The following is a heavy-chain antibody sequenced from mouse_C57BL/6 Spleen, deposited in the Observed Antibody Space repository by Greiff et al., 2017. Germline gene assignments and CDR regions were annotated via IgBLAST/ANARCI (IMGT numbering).Heavy chain of an antibody. CDR2: IDPSDSYT. CDR3: ARCLSRNCLDY. D-gene: IGHD2-1*01. Sequence: QVQLQQPGAELVMPGASVKLSCKASGYTFTSYWMHWVKQRPGQGLEWIGEIDPSDSYTNYNQKFKGKSTLTVDKSSSTAYMQLSSLTSEDSAVYYCARCLSRNCLDYWGQGTTLTVSS. V-gene: IGHV1-69*01. CDR1: GYTFTSYW. J-gene: IGHJ2*01.